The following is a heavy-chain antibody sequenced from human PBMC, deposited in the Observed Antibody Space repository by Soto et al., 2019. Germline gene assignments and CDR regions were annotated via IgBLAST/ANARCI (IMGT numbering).Heavy chain of an antibody. D-gene: IGHD2-2*01. CDR2: ISGNGGST. J-gene: IGHJ4*02. V-gene: IGHV3-23*04. CDR1: GFTFSNYA. Sequence: EVQLVDSGGGLVQPGGSLRLSCAASGFTFSNYAMSWVRQAPGKGLEWVSTISGNGGSTYYADSVKGRFTISRDNSKKMLFLQINGLRVDYSAVYYFEKRPASIIAFDYWGQGTPVTVSS. CDR3: EKRPASIIAFDY.